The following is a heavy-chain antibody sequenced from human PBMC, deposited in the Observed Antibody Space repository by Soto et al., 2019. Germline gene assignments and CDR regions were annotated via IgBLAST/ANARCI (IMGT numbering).Heavy chain of an antibody. Sequence: QLQLQESGPGLVKPSETLSLTCVVSSGSITEYSWTWIRRPAGKGLEWIGIMYRHGTTSYHPSLERRVTMSLDTSKTHFSLELTSVTAADTALYYCARVFYTDSGGYPRPIFDSWVPGTLVTVSS. D-gene: IGHD2-15*01. CDR3: ARVFYTDSGGYPRPIFDS. J-gene: IGHJ4*02. CDR1: SGSITEYS. V-gene: IGHV4-4*07. CDR2: MYRHGTT.